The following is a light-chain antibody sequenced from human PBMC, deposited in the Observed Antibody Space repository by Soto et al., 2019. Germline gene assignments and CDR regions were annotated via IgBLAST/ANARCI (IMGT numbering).Light chain of an antibody. CDR1: QSVTSTY. CDR3: QQYGTSPIT. V-gene: IGKV3-20*01. CDR2: DTS. J-gene: IGKJ5*01. Sequence: EIVLTQSPGTLSLSPGEKATLSRRASQSVTSTYLAWYQQRPGQTPTLLISDTSIRATGIPDRFSGSGSGTDFTLAISRLEPEDFAVYYCQQYGTSPITCGQGKRREIK.